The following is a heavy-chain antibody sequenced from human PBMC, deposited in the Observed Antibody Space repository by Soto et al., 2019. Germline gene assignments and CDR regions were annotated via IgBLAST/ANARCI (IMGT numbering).Heavy chain of an antibody. CDR3: ARDGPIRSRYYFDY. Sequence: EVQLVESGGGLVQPGGSLRLSCAASGFTVSSNYMNWVRQAPGKGLEWVSIIYGAASTYYADSVKGRFTISSDNSKNTLYLQMNSLRAEDTAVYYCARDGPIRSRYYFDYWGQGTLVTVSS. D-gene: IGHD6-13*01. CDR1: GFTVSSNY. V-gene: IGHV3-66*01. CDR2: IYGAAST. J-gene: IGHJ4*02.